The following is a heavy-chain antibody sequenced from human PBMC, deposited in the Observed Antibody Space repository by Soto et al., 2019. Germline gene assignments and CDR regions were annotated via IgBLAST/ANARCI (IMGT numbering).Heavy chain of an antibody. J-gene: IGHJ4*02. V-gene: IGHV3-23*01. CDR1: GFTFSSYA. CDR3: ARDIVVVPAAADSDY. Sequence: GGSLRLSCAASGFTFSSYAMSWVRQAPGKGLEWVSGISGSGDSTYYADSVKGRFTISRDNSKNTLYLQMNSLRAEDTAVYYCARDIVVVPAAADSDYWGQGTLVTVSS. D-gene: IGHD2-2*01. CDR2: ISGSGDST.